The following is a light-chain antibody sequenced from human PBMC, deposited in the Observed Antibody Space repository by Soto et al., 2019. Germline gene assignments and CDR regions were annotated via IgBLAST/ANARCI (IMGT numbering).Light chain of an antibody. J-gene: IGKJ1*01. CDR2: KAS. Sequence: DIQMTQSPSTLSASVGDTVTITCRASQSISAWLAWYQQKPGKAPKLLIYKASSLESGVPSRFSVSGSGTEFNLTISSLQPDDFATYYCQQYNNYGSWTFGQGTKVEIK. V-gene: IGKV1-5*03. CDR3: QQYNNYGSWT. CDR1: QSISAW.